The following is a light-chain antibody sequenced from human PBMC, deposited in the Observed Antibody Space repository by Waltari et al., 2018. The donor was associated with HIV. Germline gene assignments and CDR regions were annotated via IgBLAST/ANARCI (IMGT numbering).Light chain of an antibody. CDR2: KDS. J-gene: IGLJ1*01. Sequence: SYELTQPPSVSVSTGQTARITCSGDTLSSQYTSWYQQKPGQAPILVIFKDSERPSGIPERFSGSISGTTVTLTISEVQTEDEADYYCQSADHSDSCVFGTGTTLTVL. CDR3: QSADHSDSCV. CDR1: TLSSQY. V-gene: IGLV3-25*03.